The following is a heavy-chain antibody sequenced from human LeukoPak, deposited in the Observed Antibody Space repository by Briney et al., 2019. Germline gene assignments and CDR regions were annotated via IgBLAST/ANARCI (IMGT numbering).Heavy chain of an antibody. CDR3: ASRIAARPWFEP. J-gene: IGHJ5*02. V-gene: IGHV4-38-2*02. CDR1: GYSISSGYY. D-gene: IGHD6-6*01. Sequence: PSETLSLTCTVSGYSISSGYYWGWIRQPPGKGLEWIGSIYHSGSTYYNPSLKSRVTISVDTSKNQFSLKLSSVTAADTAVYYCASRIAARPWFEPWGQGTLVTVSS. CDR2: IYHSGST.